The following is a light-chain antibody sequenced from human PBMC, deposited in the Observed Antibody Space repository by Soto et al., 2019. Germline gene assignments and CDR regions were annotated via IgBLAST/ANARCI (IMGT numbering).Light chain of an antibody. CDR2: HAA. J-gene: IGKJ4*01. Sequence: EIVMTQSPATLSVSPGERATLSCRASQSVSNNVAWYQQKPGQAPRLLIYHAATRATGIPARFSGSGCGTEVTLTISSLQSEDFAVYYCQQYNEWPLTFGGGTKVEIK. CDR3: QQYNEWPLT. V-gene: IGKV3-15*01. CDR1: QSVSNN.